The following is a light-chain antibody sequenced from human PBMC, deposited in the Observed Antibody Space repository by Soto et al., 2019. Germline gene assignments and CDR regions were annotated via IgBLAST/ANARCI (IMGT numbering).Light chain of an antibody. J-gene: IGLJ1*01. Sequence: QSVPTQSASVSGSPGQSITISCTGTSSDVGGYNYVSWYQHHPGKAPKLIIYDVSNRPSGVSNRFSGSKSGNTASLTISGLQPEDEADYYCSSYTTSNTRQIVFGTGTKVTVL. V-gene: IGLV2-14*03. CDR2: DVS. CDR1: SSDVGGYNY. CDR3: SSYTTSNTRQIV.